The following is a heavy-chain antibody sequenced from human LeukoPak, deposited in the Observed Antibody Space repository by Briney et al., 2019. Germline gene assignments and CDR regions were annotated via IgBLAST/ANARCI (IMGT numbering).Heavy chain of an antibody. D-gene: IGHD4-17*01. J-gene: IGHJ4*02. CDR3: ARGTYGEYGGPAY. Sequence: PGGSLTLSCAASGFTFSNYCMNWVRQAPGKGMEWVSYISSSGTATYYADSVRGRLTISRDNAENSLFLQMNSLRDEATAVYYCARGTYGEYGGPAYWGQGTLVTVSS. CDR2: ISSSGTAT. CDR1: GFTFSNYC. V-gene: IGHV3-48*02.